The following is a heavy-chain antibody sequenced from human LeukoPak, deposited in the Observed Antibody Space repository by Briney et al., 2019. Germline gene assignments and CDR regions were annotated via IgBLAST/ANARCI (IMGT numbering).Heavy chain of an antibody. CDR2: IYSGGST. Sequence: PGGSLRLSCAASGFIVSSNYMSWVRQAPGKGLEWVSVIYSGGSTYYADSVKGRFTISRDNSKNTLSLQMNSLRVEDTAIYYCTRSGYRHPYHFDSWGQGTLVTVSS. J-gene: IGHJ4*02. D-gene: IGHD3-22*01. CDR3: TRSGYRHPYHFDS. V-gene: IGHV3-53*01. CDR1: GFIVSSNY.